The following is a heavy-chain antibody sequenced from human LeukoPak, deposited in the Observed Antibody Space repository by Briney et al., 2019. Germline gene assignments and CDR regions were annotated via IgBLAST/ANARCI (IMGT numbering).Heavy chain of an antibody. D-gene: IGHD4-17*01. Sequence: ASVKVSCKVSGYTLTELSMHWVRQAPGQGLEWMGVINPSYGSTDYAQRFQGRLTMTRDTSTSTVYMELSSLRSDDTAVYYCARTYGNDASDIWGLGTMVTVSS. CDR2: INPSYGST. V-gene: IGHV1-46*01. J-gene: IGHJ3*02. CDR1: GYTLTELS. CDR3: ARTYGNDASDI.